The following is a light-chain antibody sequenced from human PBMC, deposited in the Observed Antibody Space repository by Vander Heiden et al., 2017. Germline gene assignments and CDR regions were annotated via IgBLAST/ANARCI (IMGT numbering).Light chain of an antibody. CDR2: DDS. V-gene: IGLV3-21*02. Sequence: SYVLTQPPSVSVAPGLTARITCGGNKIGSKSVHWYQQKAGQAPVLVVYDDSGRPPGIPDQFSGSNSGNTATLTISRVEAGDEADYYCQVWDSSSDHWVFGGGTKLTVL. CDR1: KIGSKS. CDR3: QVWDSSSDHWV. J-gene: IGLJ3*02.